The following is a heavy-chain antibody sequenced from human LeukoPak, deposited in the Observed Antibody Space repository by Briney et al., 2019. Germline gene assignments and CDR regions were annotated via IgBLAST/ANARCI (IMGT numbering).Heavy chain of an antibody. Sequence: GASVKVSCKASGGTFSSYAISWVRQAPGQGLEWMGRIIPILGIANYARKFQGRVTITADKSTSTAYMELSSLRSEDTAVYYCASNYGSGSYGAHWGQGTLVTVSS. V-gene: IGHV1-69*04. D-gene: IGHD3-10*01. CDR1: GGTFSSYA. CDR3: ASNYGSGSYGAH. CDR2: IIPILGIA. J-gene: IGHJ4*02.